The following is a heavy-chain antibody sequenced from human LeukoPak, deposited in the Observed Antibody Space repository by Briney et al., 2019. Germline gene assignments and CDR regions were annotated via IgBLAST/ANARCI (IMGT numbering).Heavy chain of an antibody. Sequence: QPGRSLRLSCAASGFTFNTHDMHWVRQAPGKGLEWVAVISYDGSNKYYADSVKGRFTISRDNSKNTLHLQMNSLKAEDTAVYYCARDPSTPYYYYDSSGYSPNWFDPWGQGTLVTVSS. CDR1: GFTFNTHD. V-gene: IGHV3-30*03. CDR2: ISYDGSNK. CDR3: ARDPSTPYYYYDSSGYSPNWFDP. J-gene: IGHJ5*02. D-gene: IGHD3-22*01.